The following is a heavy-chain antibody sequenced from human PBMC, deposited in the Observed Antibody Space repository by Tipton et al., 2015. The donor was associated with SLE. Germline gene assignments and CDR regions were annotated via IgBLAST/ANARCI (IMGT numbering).Heavy chain of an antibody. CDR1: GFTFSSYE. CDR2: ISSSGSTI. Sequence: SLRLSCAASGFTFSSYEMNWVRQAPGKGLEWVSYISSSGSTIYYADSVKGRFTISRDNAKNSLYLQMNSLRTEDTALYYCAKDFGLGQYYYMDVWGKGTTVTVSS. J-gene: IGHJ6*03. D-gene: IGHD3-10*01. V-gene: IGHV3-48*03. CDR3: AKDFGLGQYYYMDV.